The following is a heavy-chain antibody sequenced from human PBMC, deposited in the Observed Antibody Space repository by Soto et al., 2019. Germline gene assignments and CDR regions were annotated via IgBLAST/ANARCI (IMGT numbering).Heavy chain of an antibody. J-gene: IGHJ6*02. Sequence: ASVKVSCKASGYTFTSYGISWVRQAPGQGLEWMGWISAYNGNTNYAQKLQGRVTMTTDTSTSTAYMELRGLRSDDTAVYYCASFPYYYYGMDVWGQGTTVTVSS. CDR3: ASFPYYYYGMDV. V-gene: IGHV1-18*04. CDR1: GYTFTSYG. CDR2: ISAYNGNT.